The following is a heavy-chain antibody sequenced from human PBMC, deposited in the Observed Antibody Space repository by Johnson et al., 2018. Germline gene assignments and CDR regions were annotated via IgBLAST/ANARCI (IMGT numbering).Heavy chain of an antibody. D-gene: IGHD3-3*01. CDR1: GFTFGDYA. J-gene: IGHJ3*02. V-gene: IGHV3-49*03. CDR3: AKDQWLLSKHDAFDI. CDR2: IRSKGYGGTT. Sequence: VQLVECGGGLVQPGRSLRLSCAASGFTFGDYAMSWFRQAPGKGLEWVGFIRSKGYGGTTEYAAYVKARTTISRDDSKSMAYLQMNSLRAEDTAVYYCAKDQWLLSKHDAFDIWGQGTMVTVSS.